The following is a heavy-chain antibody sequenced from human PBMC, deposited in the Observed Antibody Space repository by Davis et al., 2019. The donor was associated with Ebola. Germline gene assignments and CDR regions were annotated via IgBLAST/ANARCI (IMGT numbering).Heavy chain of an antibody. V-gene: IGHV4-61*01. CDR2: IYYSGST. CDR1: GGSVSSGSYY. Sequence: MPSETLSLTCTVSGGSVSSGSYYWSWIRQPPGKGLEWIGYIYYSGSTYYNPSLKSRVTISVDTSKNQFSLKLSSVTAADTAVYYCARGYYYYGMDVWGQGTTVTVSS. CDR3: ARGYYYYGMDV. J-gene: IGHJ6*02.